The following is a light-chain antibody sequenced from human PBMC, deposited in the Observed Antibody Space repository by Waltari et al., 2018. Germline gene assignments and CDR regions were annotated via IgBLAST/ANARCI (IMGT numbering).Light chain of an antibody. J-gene: IGLJ2*01. V-gene: IGLV5-45*03. CDR3: MIWHNNAVV. CDR2: YNAASVK. Sequence: QAVLTQPSSLSASPVASASLTCTLRSGINVGSYRIYLYQQQPGSPPQDLLRYNAASVKHQDSRVPRLFSGSKDASANAGILLISGLQSEDEADYYCMIWHNNAVVFGGGTTLTVL. CDR1: SGINVGSYR.